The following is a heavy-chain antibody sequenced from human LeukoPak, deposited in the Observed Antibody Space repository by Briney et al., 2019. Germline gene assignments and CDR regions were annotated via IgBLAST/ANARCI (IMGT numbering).Heavy chain of an antibody. CDR3: ARQKGYYYGSGRHFDY. J-gene: IGHJ4*02. CDR2: INHSGST. Sequence: PSETLSLTCAVYGGSFSGYYWSWIRQPPGKGLEWIGEINHSGSTNYNPSLKSRVTISVDTSKNQFSLKLSSVTAADTAVYYCARQKGYYYGSGRHFDYWGQGTLVTVSS. D-gene: IGHD3-10*01. V-gene: IGHV4-34*01. CDR1: GGSFSGYY.